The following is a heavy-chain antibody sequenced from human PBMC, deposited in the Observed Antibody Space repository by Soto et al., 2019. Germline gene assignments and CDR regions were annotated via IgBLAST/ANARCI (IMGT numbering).Heavy chain of an antibody. CDR2: IYYSGST. D-gene: IGHD6-6*01. V-gene: IGHV4-31*03. CDR3: ARDRHNNFFDP. CDR1: GASMSSGGYY. Sequence: SETLSLPCTVSGASMSSGGYYWTWIRQSPGKGLEWIGYIYYSGSTYYNPSLESRVAISLDTSRSQFSLTLHSVTAADTAIYYCARDRHNNFFDPWGHGTLVTVSS. J-gene: IGHJ5*02.